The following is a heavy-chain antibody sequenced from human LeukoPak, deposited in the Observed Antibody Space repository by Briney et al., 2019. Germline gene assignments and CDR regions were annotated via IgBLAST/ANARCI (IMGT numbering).Heavy chain of an antibody. CDR3: ARGVLDSGSSGLVWFDP. CDR2: INHSGST. V-gene: IGHV4-34*01. CDR1: GGSFSGYY. Sequence: SETLSLTCAVYGGSFSGYYWSWIRQPPGKGLEWIGQINHSGSTNCNPSLKSRVTISLDTSKNQFSLKLSSVTAADTAVYHCARGVLDSGSSGLVWFDPWGQGTLVTVSS. J-gene: IGHJ5*02. D-gene: IGHD6-6*01.